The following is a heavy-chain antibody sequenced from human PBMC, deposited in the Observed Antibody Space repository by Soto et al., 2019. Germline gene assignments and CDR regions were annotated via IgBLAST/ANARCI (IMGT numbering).Heavy chain of an antibody. CDR1: GYSFTSHW. V-gene: IGHV5-10-1*01. CDR3: ARLTGTTGRYNWFDP. J-gene: IGHJ5*02. CDR2: IDPSDSYT. D-gene: IGHD1-7*01. Sequence: PGESLKIFCKGSGYSFTSHWISWGRQMPGKGLEWMGRIDPSDSYTNYSPSFQGHVTISADKSISTAYLQWRSLKASDTAMYYCARLTGTTGRYNWFDPWGQGSLVTVSS.